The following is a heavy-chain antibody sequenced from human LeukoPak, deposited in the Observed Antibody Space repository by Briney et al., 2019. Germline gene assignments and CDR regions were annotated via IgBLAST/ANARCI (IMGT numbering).Heavy chain of an antibody. D-gene: IGHD1-7*01. CDR1: GFTFSSYA. V-gene: IGHV3-23*01. CDR3: AKDEDWNYGLIGGSFDY. CDR2: ISGSGGST. J-gene: IGHJ4*02. Sequence: PGGSLRLSCAASGFTFSSYAMSWVRQAPGKGLEWVSAISGSGGSTYYADSVKGRFTISRDNSKNTLYLQMNSLRAEDTAVYYCAKDEDWNYGLIGGSFDYWGQGTLVTVSS.